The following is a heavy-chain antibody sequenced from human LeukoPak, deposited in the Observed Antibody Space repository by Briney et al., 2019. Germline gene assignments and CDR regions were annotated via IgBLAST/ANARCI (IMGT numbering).Heavy chain of an antibody. CDR2: ISGSGGST. D-gene: IGHD3-10*01. J-gene: IGHJ4*02. CDR3: AKGLRITMVRGVIMNSDY. Sequence: GGSLRLSCAASGFTFSSYAMSWVRQAAGKGLEWVSAISGSGGSTYYADSVKGRFTISRDNSKNTLYLQMNSLRAEDTAVYYCAKGLRITMVRGVIMNSDYWGQGTLVTVSS. CDR1: GFTFSSYA. V-gene: IGHV3-23*01.